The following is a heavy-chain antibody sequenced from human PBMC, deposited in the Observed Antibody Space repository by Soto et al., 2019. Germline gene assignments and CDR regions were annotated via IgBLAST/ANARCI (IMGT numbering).Heavy chain of an antibody. V-gene: IGHV1-8*01. Sequence: QVQLVKSGAEVKKPGASVKVSCTFTSYDINWVRQATGQGLEWMGWMNPNSGDTRYAQKFQGRVTMTRNTSNFTAYMELSSLRSEDTAVYYCARGPGSSDWRFSYYYMDVWGQGTTVTVSS. J-gene: IGHJ6*02. D-gene: IGHD6-19*01. CDR3: ARGPGSSDWRFSYYYMDV. CDR1: FTSYD. CDR2: MNPNSGDT.